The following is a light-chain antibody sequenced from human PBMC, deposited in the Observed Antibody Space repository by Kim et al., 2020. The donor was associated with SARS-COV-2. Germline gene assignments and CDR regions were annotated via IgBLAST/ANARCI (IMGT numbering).Light chain of an antibody. J-gene: IGLJ2*01. CDR2: AND. CDR3: QSFDNSLSGYVV. V-gene: IGLV1-40*01. Sequence: VTISGTGSSSKHGAGYDVHWDQQRPGTAPKHRIYANDHRLSGVPDRVSGSKAGTSASLAITGLQAEDEADYYCQSFDNSLSGYVVFGGGTQLTVL. CDR1: SSKHGAGYD.